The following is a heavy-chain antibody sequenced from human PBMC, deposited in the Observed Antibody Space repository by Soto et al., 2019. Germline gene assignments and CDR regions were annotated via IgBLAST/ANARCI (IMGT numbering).Heavy chain of an antibody. CDR3: ARPVLLWFGELSGDAFDI. J-gene: IGHJ3*02. Sequence: VASLKVSCKSSGYTFTSYGIICVRHTPGQGREWMGWISAYNGNTNYAQKLQGRVTMTTDTSTSTAYMELRSLRSDDTAVYYCARPVLLWFGELSGDAFDIWGQGTMVTVSS. CDR1: GYTFTSYG. D-gene: IGHD3-10*01. CDR2: ISAYNGNT. V-gene: IGHV1-18*01.